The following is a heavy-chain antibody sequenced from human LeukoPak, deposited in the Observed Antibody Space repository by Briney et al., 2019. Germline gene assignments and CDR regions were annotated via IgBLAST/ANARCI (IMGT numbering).Heavy chain of an antibody. D-gene: IGHD6-19*01. V-gene: IGHV1-2*06. CDR3: ARDLPSPTISVADDY. CDR1: GYTFTGYY. J-gene: IGHJ4*02. Sequence: GASVKVSCRSSGYTFTGYYMFWLRQAPGQGLELMGRINPNSGGTNYAQKVQGRVTITRYTSITTAYMELSSLRYDDTAVYYCARDLPSPTISVADDYWGQGTLVTVSS. CDR2: INPNSGGT.